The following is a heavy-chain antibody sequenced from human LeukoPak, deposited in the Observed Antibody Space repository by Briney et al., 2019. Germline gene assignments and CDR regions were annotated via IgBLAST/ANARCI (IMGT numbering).Heavy chain of an antibody. D-gene: IGHD3-10*01. CDR1: GYSISSGYY. Sequence: SETLSLTCTVSGYSISSGYYWGWIRPPPGKGLEWIGSIYHRGSTYYNPSPKSRVTISVDTSKNQFSLKLSSVTAADTAVYYCARDSYYYGSGSYYYFDYWGQGTLVTVSS. CDR2: IYHRGST. V-gene: IGHV4-38-2*02. CDR3: ARDSYYYGSGSYYYFDY. J-gene: IGHJ4*02.